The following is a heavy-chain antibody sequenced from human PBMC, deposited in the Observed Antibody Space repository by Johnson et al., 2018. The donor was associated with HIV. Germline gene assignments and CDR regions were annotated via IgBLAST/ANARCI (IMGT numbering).Heavy chain of an antibody. J-gene: IGHJ3*02. CDR1: GFTLSHYG. CDR3: AKDREAWYISRWSPTDAFDI. D-gene: IGHD6-13*01. Sequence: VQLVESGGGVVQPGRSLRLSCAASGFTLSHYGMHWVRQTPGKGPEWVALISYDGSNAYYADSVKGRFIVSRDNSKNTLYLQMISLRAEDTAVYYCAKDREAWYISRWSPTDAFDIWGQGTMVTVSS. V-gene: IGHV3-30*18. CDR2: ISYDGSNA.